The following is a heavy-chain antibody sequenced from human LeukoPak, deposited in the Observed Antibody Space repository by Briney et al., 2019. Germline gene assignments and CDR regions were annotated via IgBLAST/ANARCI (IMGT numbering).Heavy chain of an antibody. Sequence: SETLSLTCTVSGGSISSYYWSWIRQPAGKGLEWIGRIYTSGSTNYNPSLKSRVTMSVDTSKNQFSLKLSSVTAADTAVYYCASNCGGDCYPKDAFDIWGQGTMVTVSS. V-gene: IGHV4-4*07. J-gene: IGHJ3*02. CDR1: GGSISSYY. D-gene: IGHD2-21*02. CDR3: ASNCGGDCYPKDAFDI. CDR2: IYTSGST.